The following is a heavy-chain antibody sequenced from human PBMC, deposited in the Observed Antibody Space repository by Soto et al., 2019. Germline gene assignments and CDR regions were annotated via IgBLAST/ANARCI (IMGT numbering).Heavy chain of an antibody. CDR1: GFTFSNAW. CDR3: TTSYYDILTGYPDAFDI. D-gene: IGHD3-9*01. Sequence: GGSLRLSCAASGFTFSNAWMSWVRQAPGKGLEWVGRIKSKTDGGTTDYAAPVKGRFTISRDDSKNTLYLQMNSLKTEDTAVYYCTTSYYDILTGYPDAFDIWGQGTMVTVSS. J-gene: IGHJ3*02. CDR2: IKSKTDGGTT. V-gene: IGHV3-15*01.